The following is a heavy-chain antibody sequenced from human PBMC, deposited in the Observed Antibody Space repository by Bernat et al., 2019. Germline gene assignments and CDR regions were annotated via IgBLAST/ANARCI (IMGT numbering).Heavy chain of an antibody. CDR1: GFTFDDYA. V-gene: IGHV3-9*01. Sequence: EVQLVESGGGLVQPGRSLRLSCAASGFTFDDYAMHWVRQAPGKGLEWVSGISWNSGSIGYADSVKGRFTISRDNAKNSLYLQMNSLRAEDTALYYCAKLAPVTAGQLAGLSLAFDIWGQGTMVTVSS. CDR2: ISWNSGSI. D-gene: IGHD6-13*01. J-gene: IGHJ3*02. CDR3: AKLAPVTAGQLAGLSLAFDI.